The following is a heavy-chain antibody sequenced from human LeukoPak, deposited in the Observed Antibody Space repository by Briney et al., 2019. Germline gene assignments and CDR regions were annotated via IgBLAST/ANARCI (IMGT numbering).Heavy chain of an antibody. CDR3: AKWFAASPHFDY. Sequence: PGGSLRLSCAASGFTFSSYGMSWVRQAPGKGLEWVSAISGSGGSTYYADSVKGRFTISRDNSKNTLYLQMNSLRAEDTAVYYCAKWFAASPHFDYWGQGTLVTVSS. CDR1: GFTFSSYG. V-gene: IGHV3-23*01. D-gene: IGHD2-15*01. J-gene: IGHJ4*02. CDR2: ISGSGGST.